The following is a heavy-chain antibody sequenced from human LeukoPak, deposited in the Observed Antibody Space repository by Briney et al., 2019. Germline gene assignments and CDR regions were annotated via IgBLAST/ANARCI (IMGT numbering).Heavy chain of an antibody. CDR1: GGTFSSYA. V-gene: IGHV1-69*04. CDR3: ARASNYYGSGSYYNVGFDY. CDR2: IIPILGIA. J-gene: IGHJ4*02. D-gene: IGHD3-10*01. Sequence: SVKVSCKASGGTFSSYAIGWVRQAPGQGLEWMGRIIPILGIANYAQKFQGRVTITADKSTSTAYMELSSLRSEDTAVYYCARASNYYGSGSYYNVGFDYWGQGTLVTVSS.